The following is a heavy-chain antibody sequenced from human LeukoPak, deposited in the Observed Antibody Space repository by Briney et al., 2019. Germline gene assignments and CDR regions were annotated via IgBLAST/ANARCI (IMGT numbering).Heavy chain of an antibody. CDR3: ARDNKDGSGSYQFDY. CDR2: IYYSGST. J-gene: IGHJ4*02. V-gene: IGHV4-30-4*01. Sequence: SQTLSLTCTVSGGSISSGDYYWGWIRQPPGKGLEWIGYIYYSGSTYYNPSLKSRVTISVDTSKNQFSLKLSSVTAADTAVYYCARDNKDGSGSYQFDYWGQGTLVTVSS. D-gene: IGHD3-10*01. CDR1: GGSISSGDYY.